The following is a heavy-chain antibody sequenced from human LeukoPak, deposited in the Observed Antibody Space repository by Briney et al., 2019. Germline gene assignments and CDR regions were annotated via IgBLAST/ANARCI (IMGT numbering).Heavy chain of an antibody. Sequence: SLRLSCXXXXXTFXXYAMSWVRQAPAKGLEWVSSISGSGASTYYADSVKGRFTISRDNAKNSLYLQMNSLRAEDTAVYYCARVDKEMATMDYWGQGTLVTVSS. CDR1: XXTFXXYA. CDR3: ARVDKEMATMDY. J-gene: IGHJ4*02. V-gene: IGHV3-23*01. D-gene: IGHD5-24*01. CDR2: ISGSGAST.